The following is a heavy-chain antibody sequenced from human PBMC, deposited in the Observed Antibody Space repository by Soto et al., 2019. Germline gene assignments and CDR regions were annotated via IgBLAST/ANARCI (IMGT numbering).Heavy chain of an antibody. Sequence: EVQLLESGGGLVQPGGSLTLSCAASGFTFSSYAMSWVRQAPAQGLQWVSGISGSGGSTYYADSLKGRFTISRDSSKNTLYLQMDSLRVEDTAVYYCAKKTDSSSPWGALDIWGQGTMVSV. D-gene: IGHD6-19*01. V-gene: IGHV3-23*01. CDR3: AKKTDSSSPWGALDI. J-gene: IGHJ3*02. CDR2: ISGSGGST. CDR1: GFTFSSYA.